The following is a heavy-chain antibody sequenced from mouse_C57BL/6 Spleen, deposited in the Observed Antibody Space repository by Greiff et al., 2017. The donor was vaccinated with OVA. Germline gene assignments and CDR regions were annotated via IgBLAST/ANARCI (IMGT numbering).Heavy chain of an antibody. V-gene: IGHV1-55*01. J-gene: IGHJ4*01. Sequence: QVQLKQSGAELVKPGASVKMSCKASGYTFTSYWITWVKQRPGQGLEWIGDIYPGSGSTNYNEKFKSKATLTVDTSSSTAYMQLSSLTSEDSAVYYCARSDSNYDGAMDYWGQGTSVTVSS. CDR2: IYPGSGST. CDR1: GYTFTSYW. CDR3: ARSDSNYDGAMDY. D-gene: IGHD2-5*01.